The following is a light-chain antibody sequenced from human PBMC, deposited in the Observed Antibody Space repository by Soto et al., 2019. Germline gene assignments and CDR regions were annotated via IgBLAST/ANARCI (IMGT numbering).Light chain of an antibody. V-gene: IGKV3-15*01. CDR1: QSVRSN. J-gene: IGKJ1*01. CDR3: QQYNNWPGT. Sequence: VMTQSPATLSVSPGERATLSCRASQSVRSNLAWYQQKPGQAPRLLIYGASTRTTGIPGRFSGSGSGTEFTLTISSLQSEDFAVYFCQQYNNWPGTFGQGTKVEIK. CDR2: GAS.